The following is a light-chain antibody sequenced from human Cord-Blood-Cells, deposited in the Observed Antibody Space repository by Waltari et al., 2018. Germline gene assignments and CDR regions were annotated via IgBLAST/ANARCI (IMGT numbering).Light chain of an antibody. Sequence: EIVLTQSPATLSLSPGERATLSCRASQSVSSYLAWYQQKPGQAPRLLIYDASNRATGSPARFSGSGSGTDFTLTISSLEPEDFAVDYCQQRSNWLTFGGGTKVEIK. CDR3: QQRSNWLT. CDR2: DAS. J-gene: IGKJ4*01. V-gene: IGKV3-11*01. CDR1: QSVSSY.